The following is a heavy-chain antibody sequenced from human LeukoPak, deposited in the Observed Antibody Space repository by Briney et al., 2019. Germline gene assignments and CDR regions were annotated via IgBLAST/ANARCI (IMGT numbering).Heavy chain of an antibody. Sequence: ASVKVSCKASGYTFTTYDINWVRQATGQGLEWMGWMNPNSGDTGYAQKFQGRVTMTNNISISTAYMELRSLRSEDTAVYYCARSYSNGWPHNWFDHWGQGTLVTVSS. D-gene: IGHD6-25*01. CDR3: ARSYSNGWPHNWFDH. CDR1: GYTFTTYD. J-gene: IGHJ5*02. V-gene: IGHV1-8*01. CDR2: MNPNSGDT.